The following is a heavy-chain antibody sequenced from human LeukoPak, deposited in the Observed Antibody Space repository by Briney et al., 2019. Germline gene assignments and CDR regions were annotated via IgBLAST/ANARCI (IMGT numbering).Heavy chain of an antibody. CDR2: ISYDGSNE. CDR3: AKEFNRGLPDY. J-gene: IGHJ4*02. Sequence: GGSLRLSCAASGFTFSSYGMHWVRQAPGKGLEWVAVISYDGSNEYYADSVKGRFTISRDNSKNTLYLQMSSLRAEDTAVYYCAKEFNRGLPDYWGQGTLVTVPS. D-gene: IGHD2-21*01. V-gene: IGHV3-30*18. CDR1: GFTFSSYG.